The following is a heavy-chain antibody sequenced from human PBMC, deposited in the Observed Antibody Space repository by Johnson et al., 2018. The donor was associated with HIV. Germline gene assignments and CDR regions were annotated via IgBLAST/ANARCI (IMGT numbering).Heavy chain of an antibody. Sequence: VQLVESGGGVVQPGRSLRLSCAASGFTFSSYGMHWVRQAPGKGLEWVAVISYDGSNKYYADSVKGRFTISRDNSKNKMYLQMNSLRPQDTAVYYCAGEGLRGLMTNFGVAHPHDAFDIWGHGTMVTVSS. CDR3: AGEGLRGLMTNFGVAHPHDAFDI. CDR2: ISYDGSNK. D-gene: IGHD3-3*01. CDR1: GFTFSSYG. J-gene: IGHJ3*02. V-gene: IGHV3-30*19.